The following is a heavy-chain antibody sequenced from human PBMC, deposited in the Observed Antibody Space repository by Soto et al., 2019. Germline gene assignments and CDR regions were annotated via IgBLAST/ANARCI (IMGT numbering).Heavy chain of an antibody. CDR3: AKEGPVAGDGFHDAFDI. V-gene: IGHV3-23*01. J-gene: IGHJ3*02. CDR1: GFTFSSYA. D-gene: IGHD6-19*01. CDR2: ISGSGGST. Sequence: GGSLRLSCAASGFTFSSYAMSWVRQAPGKGLEWVSAISGSGGSTYYADSVKGRFTISRDNSKNTLYLQMNSLRAEDTAVYYCAKEGPVAGDGFHDAFDIWGQGTMVTVSS.